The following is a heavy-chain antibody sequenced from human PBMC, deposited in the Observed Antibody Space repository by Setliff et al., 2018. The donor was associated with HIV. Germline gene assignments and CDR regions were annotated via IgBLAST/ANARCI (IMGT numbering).Heavy chain of an antibody. Sequence: SETLSLTCTVSGESISSGNYYWGWIRQAPGKGLDWIGSLYYTGNTYYKSSFQSRVTISIDTSKNQFSLKLSSVTAADTAIYFCARQFRYPNRAVAGVDYWGQGTLVTVSS. D-gene: IGHD6-19*01. V-gene: IGHV4-39*01. CDR1: GESISSGNYY. CDR3: ARQFRYPNRAVAGVDY. CDR2: LYYTGNT. J-gene: IGHJ4*02.